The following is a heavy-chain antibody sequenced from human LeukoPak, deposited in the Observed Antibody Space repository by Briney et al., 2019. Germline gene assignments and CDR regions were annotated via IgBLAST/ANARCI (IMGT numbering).Heavy chain of an antibody. Sequence: GGSLRLSCAASGFTFDDYVMHWVRQAPGKGLEWVSGISWNSGSIGYADSVKGRFTISRDNAKNSLYLQMNSLRAEDMALYYCAKDWAEEPTEYFDYRGQGTLVTVSS. V-gene: IGHV3-9*03. J-gene: IGHJ4*02. D-gene: IGHD1-26*01. CDR3: AKDWAEEPTEYFDY. CDR2: ISWNSGSI. CDR1: GFTFDDYV.